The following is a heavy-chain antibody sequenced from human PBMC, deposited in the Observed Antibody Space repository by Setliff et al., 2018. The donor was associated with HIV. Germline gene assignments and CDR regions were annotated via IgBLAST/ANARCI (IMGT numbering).Heavy chain of an antibody. Sequence: PSETLSLTCAVSGYSISSGYYWGWIRQPPGKGLEWIGSIYYGGSIYSNPSLKSRLTISVDTSKNQFSLKLSSVTAADTAVYYCASGGVDFVWGSYSPVPIWGQGTMVTVS. CDR2: IYYGGSI. J-gene: IGHJ3*02. D-gene: IGHD3-16*01. CDR1: GYSISSGYY. CDR3: ASGGVDFVWGSYSPVPI. V-gene: IGHV4-38-2*01.